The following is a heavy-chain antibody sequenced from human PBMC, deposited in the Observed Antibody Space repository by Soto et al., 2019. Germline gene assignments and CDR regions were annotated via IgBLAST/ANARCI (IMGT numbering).Heavy chain of an antibody. Sequence: SVKVSCKASGGTFISYAISWVRRAPGQGLEWMGGIIPIFGTANYAQKFQGRVTITADKSTSTAYMELSSLRSEDTAVYYCARGSGMGAPDGSFDIWGQGTMVTVSS. D-gene: IGHD1-26*01. J-gene: IGHJ3*02. CDR1: GGTFISYA. CDR3: ARGSGMGAPDGSFDI. CDR2: IIPIFGTA. V-gene: IGHV1-69*06.